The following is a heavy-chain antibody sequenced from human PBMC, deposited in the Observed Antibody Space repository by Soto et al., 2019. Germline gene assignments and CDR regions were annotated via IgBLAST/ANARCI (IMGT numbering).Heavy chain of an antibody. Sequence: SEPLSLTCTVSGGSISRYYWSWLQQPPGKGLEWIGYIHYSGSSIYNPSLKSRVTIAVDTSKNQFSLKLSSVTAADTAVYYCARVGGSGRYNFDNWGQGTLVTV. CDR3: ARVGGSGRYNFDN. D-gene: IGHD6-19*01. V-gene: IGHV4-59*01. J-gene: IGHJ4*02. CDR2: IHYSGSS. CDR1: GGSISRYY.